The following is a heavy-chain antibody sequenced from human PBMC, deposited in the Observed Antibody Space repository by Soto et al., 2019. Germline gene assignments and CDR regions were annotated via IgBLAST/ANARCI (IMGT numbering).Heavy chain of an antibody. CDR1: GFTFSSYW. CDR2: IKQDGSEK. CDR3: ARATTGSYCSGGSCYSYYGMDV. V-gene: IGHV3-7*01. D-gene: IGHD2-15*01. Sequence: GGSLRLSCAASGFTFSSYWMSWVRQAPGKGLEWVANIKQDGSEKYYVDSVKGRFTISRDNAKNSLYLQMNSLRAEDMAVYYCARATTGSYCSGGSCYSYYGMDVWGQGTTVTVSS. J-gene: IGHJ6*02.